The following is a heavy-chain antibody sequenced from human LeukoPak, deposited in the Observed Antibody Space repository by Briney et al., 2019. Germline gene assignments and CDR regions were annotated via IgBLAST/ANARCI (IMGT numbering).Heavy chain of an antibody. Sequence: PSETLSLTCAVFGGSISSGDYPWSWIRQPPGKGLEWIGYIFHTGHTSYNPSLKSRATISVDMSKNQLSLKLSSVTAADAAVYYCARGFYGSGSQFDYWGQGTLVTVSS. CDR3: ARGFYGSGSQFDY. CDR2: IFHTGHT. J-gene: IGHJ4*02. CDR1: GGSISSGDYP. V-gene: IGHV4-30-2*01. D-gene: IGHD3-10*01.